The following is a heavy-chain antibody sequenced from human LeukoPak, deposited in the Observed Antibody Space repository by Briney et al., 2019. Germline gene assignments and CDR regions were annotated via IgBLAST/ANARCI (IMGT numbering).Heavy chain of an antibody. CDR2: IYYSGST. D-gene: IGHD3-3*01. CDR1: GGSVSSGSYY. V-gene: IGHV4-61*01. CDR3: ARDKWSGYSYWYFDL. Sequence: SEALSLTCTVSGGSVSSGSYYWSWIRQPPGKGLEWIGYIYYSGSTNYNPSLKSRVTISVNTSKNQFSLKLSSVTAADTAVYYCARDKWSGYSYWYFDLWGRGTLVTVSS. J-gene: IGHJ2*01.